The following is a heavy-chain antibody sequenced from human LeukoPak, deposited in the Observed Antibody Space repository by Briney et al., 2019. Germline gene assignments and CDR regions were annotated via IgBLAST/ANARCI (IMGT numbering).Heavy chain of an antibody. J-gene: IGHJ4*02. CDR3: ARGSYGDPVDY. V-gene: IGHV4-61*02. CDR1: GGSISSGSYY. Sequence: PSETLSLTCTVSGGSISSGSYYWSWIRQPAGKGLEWIGRIYTSGSTNYNPSLKSRVTISVDTSKNQFSLKLSSVTAAGTAVYYCARGSYGDPVDYWGQGTLVTVSS. CDR2: IYTSGST. D-gene: IGHD4-17*01.